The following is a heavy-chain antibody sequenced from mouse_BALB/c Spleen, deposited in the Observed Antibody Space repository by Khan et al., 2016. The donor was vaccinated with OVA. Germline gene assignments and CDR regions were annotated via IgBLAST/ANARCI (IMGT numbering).Heavy chain of an antibody. CDR3: TRGGYSSFAH. D-gene: IGHD1-3*01. Sequence: EVQLQQSGTVLARPGASVKMSCKASGYSFTSYLIYWVKQRPGQGLEWIGGIYPGNIDTSYNQKFKDKAKLTAGTSASTAYMELSSLTNEDSAVYYCTRGGYSSFAHWGQGTLVTVAA. V-gene: IGHV1-5*01. CDR1: GYSFTSYL. J-gene: IGHJ3*01. CDR2: IYPGNIDT.